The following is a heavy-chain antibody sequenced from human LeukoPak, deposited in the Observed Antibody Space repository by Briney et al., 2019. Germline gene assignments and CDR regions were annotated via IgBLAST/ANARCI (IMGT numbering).Heavy chain of an antibody. CDR3: ARAPSKPGYSSSWFKNWFDP. Sequence: SETLSLTCAVYGGSFSGYYWSWIRQPPGKGLEWIGEINHSGSTNYNPSLKSRVTISVDTSKNQFSLKLSSVTAADTAVCYCARAPSKPGYSSSWFKNWFDPWGQGTLVTVSS. D-gene: IGHD6-13*01. V-gene: IGHV4-34*01. CDR2: INHSGST. CDR1: GGSFSGYY. J-gene: IGHJ5*02.